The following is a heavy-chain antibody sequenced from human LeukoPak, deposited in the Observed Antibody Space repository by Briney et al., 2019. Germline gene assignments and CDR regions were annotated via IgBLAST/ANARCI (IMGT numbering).Heavy chain of an antibody. Sequence: ASVKVSCKASGYSFSTYGISWVRQAPGQGLEWMGWINVNKGNTNYAQKFQGRITVTTDTSTSTAYMELRSLRSEDTAVYYCARDVWGYSGYDLDYWGQGTLVTVSS. CDR1: GYSFSTYG. J-gene: IGHJ4*02. CDR3: ARDVWGYSGYDLDY. D-gene: IGHD5-12*01. CDR2: INVNKGNT. V-gene: IGHV1-18*01.